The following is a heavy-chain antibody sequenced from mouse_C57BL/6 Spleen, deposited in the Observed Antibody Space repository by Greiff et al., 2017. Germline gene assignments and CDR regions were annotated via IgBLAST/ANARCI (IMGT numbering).Heavy chain of an antibody. V-gene: IGHV1-9*01. CDR2: IIPGSGST. CDR1: GYTFTGYW. J-gene: IGHJ4*01. CDR3: ARSYYDYGGDAMDY. D-gene: IGHD2-4*01. Sequence: VQLKESGAELMKPGASVKLSCKATGYTFTGYWIEWVKQRPGHGLEWIGEIIPGSGSTNYNEKFKGKATFTADTSSNTAYLQHSSLTTEDAAIFYCARSYYDYGGDAMDYWGQGTSVTVSS.